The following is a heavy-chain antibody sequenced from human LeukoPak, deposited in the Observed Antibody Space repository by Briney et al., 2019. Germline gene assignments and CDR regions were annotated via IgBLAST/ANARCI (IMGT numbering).Heavy chain of an antibody. CDR1: GFTFSSNW. CDR3: ARSDYFEN. V-gene: IGHV3-74*01. CDR2: IGSDGSTT. J-gene: IGHJ4*02. Sequence: GGSLRLSCAASGFTFSSNWMHWVRQAPGQGLVWVSRIGSDGSTTSYADSVKGRFTISRDNAKNTLYLQMNSLRVEDTAVYYCARSDYFENWGQGTLVTVSS.